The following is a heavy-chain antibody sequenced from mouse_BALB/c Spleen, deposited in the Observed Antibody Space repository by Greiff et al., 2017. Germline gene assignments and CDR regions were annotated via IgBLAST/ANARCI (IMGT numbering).Heavy chain of an antibody. J-gene: IGHJ1*01. D-gene: IGHD2-1*01. Sequence: EVKLQESGPSLVKPSQTLSLTCSVTGDSITSGYWNWIRKFPGNKLEYMGYISYSGSTYYNPSLKSRISITRDTSKNQYYLQLNSVTTEDTATYYCARGYGNYVWYFDVWGAGTTVTVSS. CDR2: ISYSGST. CDR1: GDSITSGY. V-gene: IGHV3-8*02. CDR3: ARGYGNYVWYFDV.